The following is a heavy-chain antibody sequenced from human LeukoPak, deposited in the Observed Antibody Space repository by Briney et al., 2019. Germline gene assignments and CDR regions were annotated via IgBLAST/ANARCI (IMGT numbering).Heavy chain of an antibody. J-gene: IGHJ4*02. V-gene: IGHV3-23*01. CDR2: ISGSGSAS. Sequence: GGSLRLSCAASGFTFSGYAMSWVRQAPGKGLEWVSAISGSGSASYYADSVKGRFTISKDSSKNTLYLQMNSLRAEDTTVYYCAKPNVGTFVYWGQGTLVTVSS. CDR3: AKPNVGTFVY. D-gene: IGHD7-27*01. CDR1: GFTFSGYA.